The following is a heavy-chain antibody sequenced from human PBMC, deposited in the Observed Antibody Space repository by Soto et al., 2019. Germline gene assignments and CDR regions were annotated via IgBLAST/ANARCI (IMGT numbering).Heavy chain of an antibody. CDR3: ARGRWGALAHLGY. D-gene: IGHD3-16*01. Sequence: QVQLVQSGAEVKKPGASVKVSCKGSGYTFTSYDINWVRQATGQGLEWMGWMNPDSGNTGYAQKFQGRVTMTRNTSISTDYMELSSLRSEDTAVYYCARGRWGALAHLGYWCQGTLVTVSS. V-gene: IGHV1-8*01. CDR2: MNPDSGNT. CDR1: GYTFTSYD. J-gene: IGHJ4*02.